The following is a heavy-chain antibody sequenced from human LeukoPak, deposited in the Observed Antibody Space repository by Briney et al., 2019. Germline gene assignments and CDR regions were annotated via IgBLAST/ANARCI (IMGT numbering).Heavy chain of an antibody. V-gene: IGHV3-23*01. CDR2: LSGGGGPA. D-gene: IGHD2-15*01. CDR3: AKCRGGGGEYWHFDL. CDR1: GFPFSSFA. Sequence: GGSLRLSCVASGFPFSSFAMTWVRQAPGKGRGGLSALSGGGGPATYPPSVRDPFTISRDNSKNPLYLQLNSLRAEDSVVYYCAKCRGGGGEYWHFDLWGRGILVSVSS. J-gene: IGHJ2*01.